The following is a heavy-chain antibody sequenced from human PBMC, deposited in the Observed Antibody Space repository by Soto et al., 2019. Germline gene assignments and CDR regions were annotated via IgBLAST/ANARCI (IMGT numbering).Heavy chain of an antibody. Sequence: QVQLVQSGAEVKKPGSSVKVSCKASGGTFSSYAISWVRQAPGQGLEWMGGIIPIFGTANYAQKFQGRVTITADESTSTAYMELSSLRSEDTAVYYCARIRLRHYDILTGLYAFDIWGQGTMVTVSS. D-gene: IGHD3-9*01. CDR3: ARIRLRHYDILTGLYAFDI. V-gene: IGHV1-69*01. J-gene: IGHJ3*02. CDR1: GGTFSSYA. CDR2: IIPIFGTA.